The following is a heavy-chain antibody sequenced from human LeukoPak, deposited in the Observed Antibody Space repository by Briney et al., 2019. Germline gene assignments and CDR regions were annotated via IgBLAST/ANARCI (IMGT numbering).Heavy chain of an antibody. D-gene: IGHD3-9*01. CDR3: ARRYFDWSTFDY. CDR2: IFYGGST. J-gene: IGHJ4*02. Sequence: PSGTLSLTCTVSGGSISGYYWSWIRQPPGKGLECIGYIFYGGSTNYTPSPKSRVTISVDTSKNQSSLKLSSVTAADTAVYYCARRYFDWSTFDYWGQGTLVTVSS. CDR1: GGSISGYY. V-gene: IGHV4-59*08.